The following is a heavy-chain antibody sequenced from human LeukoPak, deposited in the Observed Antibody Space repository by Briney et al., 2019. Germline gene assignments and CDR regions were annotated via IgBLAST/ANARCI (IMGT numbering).Heavy chain of an antibody. CDR1: GFTFSSYA. D-gene: IGHD2-15*01. CDR2: ISGSGGST. V-gene: IGHV3-23*01. Sequence: PGGSLRLSCAASGFTFSSYAMSWVRQAPGKGLEWVSAISGSGGSTYYADSVKGRFTISRDNSKNTLYLQMNSLRAEDTAVYYCAKASGDIVVVVAAHDDRNWFDPWGQGTLVTVSS. J-gene: IGHJ5*02. CDR3: AKASGDIVVVVAAHDDRNWFDP.